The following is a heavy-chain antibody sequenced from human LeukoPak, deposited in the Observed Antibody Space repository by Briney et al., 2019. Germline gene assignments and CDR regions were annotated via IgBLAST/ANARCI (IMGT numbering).Heavy chain of an antibody. Sequence: SVRVSCKASGGTFSSYAISWVRQAPGQGLEWMGGIIPIFGTANYAQKFQGRVTITADESTSTAYMELSSLRSEDTAVYYCARAVTCSSTSCPWDYYYMDVWGKGTTVTVSS. CDR2: IIPIFGTA. CDR1: GGTFSSYA. CDR3: ARAVTCSSTSCPWDYYYMDV. V-gene: IGHV1-69*13. D-gene: IGHD2-2*01. J-gene: IGHJ6*03.